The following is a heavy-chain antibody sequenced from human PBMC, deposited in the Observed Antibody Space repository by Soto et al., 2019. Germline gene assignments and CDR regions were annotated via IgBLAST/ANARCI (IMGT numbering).Heavy chain of an antibody. Sequence: SETLCLTCTVSGGFIISDYWSWIRQPPGKGLEWIGYIYYSGSTNYNPSLKSRVTISVDTSKNQFSLKLSSVTAADTAVYYCARDREWPPVRFDPWGQGTLVSVSS. D-gene: IGHD3-3*01. V-gene: IGHV4-59*01. CDR2: IYYSGST. CDR3: ARDREWPPVRFDP. J-gene: IGHJ5*02. CDR1: GGFIISDY.